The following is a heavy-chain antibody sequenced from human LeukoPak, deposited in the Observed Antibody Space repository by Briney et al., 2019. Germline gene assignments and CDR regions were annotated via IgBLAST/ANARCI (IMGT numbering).Heavy chain of an antibody. CDR1: GFMINGYS. D-gene: IGHD1-26*01. CDR2: IRYTGTST. V-gene: IGHV3-23*01. Sequence: GGSLRLSCAASGFMINGYSMTWVRQAPGKGLAWVSSIRYTGTSTYYADSVKGRFTISRDNSRNTLFLQMDSLRAEDTALYYCAKSGTWELDYYFYSMDVWGQGTTVTVS. J-gene: IGHJ6*02. CDR3: AKSGTWELDYYFYSMDV.